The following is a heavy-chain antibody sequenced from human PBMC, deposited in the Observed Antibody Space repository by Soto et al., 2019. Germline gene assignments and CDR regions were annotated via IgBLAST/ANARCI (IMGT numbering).Heavy chain of an antibody. CDR1: GGSISSYY. CDR2: IYTSGST. CDR3: ARDSITIFGVALSRDYYYGMDV. Sequence: SETLSLTCTVSGGSISSYYWSWIRQPAWKGLEWIGRIYTSGSTNYNPSLKSRVTMSVDTSKNQFSLKLSSVTAADTAVYYCARDSITIFGVALSRDYYYGMDVWGQGTTVTVSS. J-gene: IGHJ6*02. V-gene: IGHV4-4*07. D-gene: IGHD3-3*01.